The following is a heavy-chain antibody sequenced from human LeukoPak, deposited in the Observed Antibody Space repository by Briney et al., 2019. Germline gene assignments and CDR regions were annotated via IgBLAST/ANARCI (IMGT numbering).Heavy chain of an antibody. V-gene: IGHV3-30*18. CDR2: ISYEGSDK. Sequence: PGGSLRLSCAASGFTFSSYGMHWVRQAPGKGLEWMAVISYEGSDKYYADSVKGRFTISRDNSKNTLYLQMNSLRAEDTAVYYCAKDTARRDGYNNGGFDLWGRGTLVTVAS. CDR1: GFTFSSYG. J-gene: IGHJ2*01. CDR3: AKDTARRDGYNNGGFDL. D-gene: IGHD5-24*01.